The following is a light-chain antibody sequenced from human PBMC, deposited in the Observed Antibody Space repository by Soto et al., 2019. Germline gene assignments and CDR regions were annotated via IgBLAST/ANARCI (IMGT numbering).Light chain of an antibody. CDR1: QAIDSW. CDR2: TGS. Sequence: DTQMTQSPSSVSASVGARVTITCRASQAIDSWLAWYKQKPGEAPKLLRFTGSLLHSGVPPRFSGSGSGTDFTLTISSLQPEDFETYYCQQTLSFPPTFGQGSKVDIK. V-gene: IGKV1-12*01. J-gene: IGKJ1*01. CDR3: QQTLSFPPT.